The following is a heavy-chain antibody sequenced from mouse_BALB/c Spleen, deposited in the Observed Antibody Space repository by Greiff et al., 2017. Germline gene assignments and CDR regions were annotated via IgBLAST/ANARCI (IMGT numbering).Heavy chain of an antibody. CDR3: ARWLLRGNAMDY. J-gene: IGHJ4*01. CDR1: GFNIKDYY. Sequence: VQLKESGAELVRPGALVKLSCKASGFNIKDYYMHWVKQRPEQGLEWIGWIDPENGNTIYDPKFQGKASITADTSSNTAYLQLSSLTSEDTAVYYCARWLLRGNAMDYWGQGTSVTVSS. CDR2: IDPENGNT. V-gene: IGHV14-1*02. D-gene: IGHD2-3*01.